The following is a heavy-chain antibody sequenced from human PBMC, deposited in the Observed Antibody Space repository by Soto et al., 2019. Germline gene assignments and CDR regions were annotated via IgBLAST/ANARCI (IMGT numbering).Heavy chain of an antibody. V-gene: IGHV4-4*02. CDR2: IFHDGNT. D-gene: IGHD2-8*02. Sequence: QVHLQESGPGLVKPSETLSLTCAVSGASIGSGGWWSWVRQPPGKGLEWIAEIFHDGNTNYSPSLKSPVTISVDKSQNQFSLNVYSVTAADTAVYYCARHEGWTGPDQWGQGTLVTVSS. CDR1: GASIGSGGW. J-gene: IGHJ5*02. CDR3: ARHEGWTGPDQ.